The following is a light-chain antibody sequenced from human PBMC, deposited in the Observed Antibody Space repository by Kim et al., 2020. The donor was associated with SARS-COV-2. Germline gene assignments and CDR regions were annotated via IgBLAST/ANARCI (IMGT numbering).Light chain of an antibody. J-gene: IGLJ3*02. Sequence: ELTQPPSASGTPGQRVTISCSGSSSNIGSNTVNWYQQLPGTAPKLLIYSNNQRPSGVPDRFSGSRSGTSASLAISGLQSEDEADYYCATWDDSLDGYWVFGGGTQLTVL. V-gene: IGLV1-44*01. CDR2: SNN. CDR1: SSNIGSNT. CDR3: ATWDDSLDGYWV.